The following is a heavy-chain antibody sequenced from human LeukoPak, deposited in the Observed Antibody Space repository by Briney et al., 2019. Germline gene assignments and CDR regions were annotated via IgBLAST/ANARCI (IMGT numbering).Heavy chain of an antibody. Sequence: GASVKVSCKASGYTFTGYYMHWVRQAPGQGLEWMGWMNPNSGNTGYAQKFQGRVTITRNTSISTAYMELSSLRSEDTAVYYCARPYTIRGNWFDPWGQGTLVTVSS. CDR3: ARPYTIRGNWFDP. CDR2: MNPNSGNT. J-gene: IGHJ5*02. CDR1: GYTFTGYY. V-gene: IGHV1-8*03. D-gene: IGHD3-10*01.